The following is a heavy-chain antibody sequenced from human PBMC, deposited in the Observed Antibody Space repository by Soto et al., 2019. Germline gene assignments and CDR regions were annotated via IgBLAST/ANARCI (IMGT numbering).Heavy chain of an antibody. Sequence: GGSLRLSCAASGFSFVNYAMNWVRQAPGKGLEWVSGLSGSGTSTYYADSVKGRFTISRDNSRDTLLLQMNSLTADDTAVYYCAKATTNGGWFNPFDSWGQGALVTVSS. CDR3: AKATTNGGWFNPFDS. J-gene: IGHJ4*02. CDR2: LSGSGTST. D-gene: IGHD6-19*01. CDR1: GFSFVNYA. V-gene: IGHV3-23*01.